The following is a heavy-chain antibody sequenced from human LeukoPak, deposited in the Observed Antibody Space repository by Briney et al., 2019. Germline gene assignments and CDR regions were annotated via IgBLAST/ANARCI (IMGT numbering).Heavy chain of an antibody. Sequence: PGRPLRFSCAASGFTFTRYGMHWVRQAPGKGLEWVAVISYYGSNKYYADSVKGQFTISSDNSKTTLYLQMNSLRAEDTDLYYCAKDSARMGGDGSVYSWGQGTLLTVSS. CDR3: AKDSARMGGDGSVYS. CDR2: ISYYGSNK. V-gene: IGHV3-30*18. CDR1: GFTFTRYG. D-gene: IGHD1-26*01. J-gene: IGHJ4*02.